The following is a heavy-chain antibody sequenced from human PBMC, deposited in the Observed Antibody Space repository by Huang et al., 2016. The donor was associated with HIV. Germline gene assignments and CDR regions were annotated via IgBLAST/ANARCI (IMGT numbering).Heavy chain of an antibody. D-gene: IGHD3-3*01. J-gene: IGHJ4*02. CDR3: AKEHRTIFGGAIAFFDY. V-gene: IGHV3-23*01. CDR1: GFPFSSYD. Sequence: EVQLLESGGALVQPGGSLRLSCAASGFPFSSYDMSWVRQAPGKGLEWDSTISGGGGTTHYEDSVKGRFTISRDNSNNTVYLQMSSLRAEDTAIYYCAKEHRTIFGGAIAFFDYWGQGSLVTVSS. CDR2: ISGGGGTT.